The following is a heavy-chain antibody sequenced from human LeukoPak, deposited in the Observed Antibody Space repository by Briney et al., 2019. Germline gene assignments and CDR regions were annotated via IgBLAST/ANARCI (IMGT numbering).Heavy chain of an antibody. CDR2: IYYSGST. D-gene: IGHD5-18*01. V-gene: IGHV4-61*01. Sequence: PSETLSLTCTVSGGSVSSGSYYRSWIRQPPGKGLEWIGYIYYSGSTNYNPSLKSRVTISVDTSKNQFSLKLSSVTAADTAVYYCARDRLYRGYSYGFDYWGQGTLVTVSS. J-gene: IGHJ4*02. CDR3: ARDRLYRGYSYGFDY. CDR1: GGSVSSGSYY.